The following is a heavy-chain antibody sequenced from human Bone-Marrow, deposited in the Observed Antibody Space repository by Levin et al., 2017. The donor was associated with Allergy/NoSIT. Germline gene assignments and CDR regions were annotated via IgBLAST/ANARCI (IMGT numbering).Heavy chain of an antibody. CDR3: ASYSYGSATYFDY. J-gene: IGHJ4*02. CDR1: GFTFSDYY. D-gene: IGHD5-18*01. Sequence: KAGGSLRLSCAASGFTFSDYYMSWIRQAPGKGLEWVSYISSSGSTIYYADSVKGRFTISRDNAKNSLYLQMNSLRAEDTAVYYCASYSYGSATYFDYWGQGTLVTVSS. V-gene: IGHV3-11*01. CDR2: ISSSGSTI.